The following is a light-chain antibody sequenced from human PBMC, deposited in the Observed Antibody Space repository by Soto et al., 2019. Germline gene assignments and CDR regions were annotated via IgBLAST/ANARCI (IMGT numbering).Light chain of an antibody. Sequence: QSVLTQPPSASGTPGQRVTISCSGSSSNIGSNTVNWYQQLPGTAPKLLIYSNNQRPSGVPDRFSGSKSGTSGSLAISGLQSEDEADYYCAAWDDSLNGLVFGTGTKVTAL. V-gene: IGLV1-44*01. CDR3: AAWDDSLNGLV. J-gene: IGLJ1*01. CDR2: SNN. CDR1: SSNIGSNT.